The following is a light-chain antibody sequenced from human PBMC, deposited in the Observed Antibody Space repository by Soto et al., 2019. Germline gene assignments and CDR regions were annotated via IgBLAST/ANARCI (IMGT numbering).Light chain of an antibody. J-gene: IGLJ1*01. Sequence: QSVLAQPASVSGSPGQSITISCTGTTSDLGSHTYVSWYQQYPGRPPKLMLYEVSYRPSGVSNRFSGSKSGNTASLTISGLQAGDEADYYCSSYTSSSTLLYVFGTGTKLTVL. CDR1: TSDLGSHTY. CDR3: SSYTSSSTLLYV. V-gene: IGLV2-14*01. CDR2: EVS.